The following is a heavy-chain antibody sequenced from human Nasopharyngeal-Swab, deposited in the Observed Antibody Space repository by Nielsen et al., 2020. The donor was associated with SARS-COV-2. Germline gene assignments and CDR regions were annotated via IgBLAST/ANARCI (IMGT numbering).Heavy chain of an antibody. CDR3: ARTTHYDYVWGSHRPPNYFDY. V-gene: IGHV4-39*01. CDR1: GDSITNTAYY. J-gene: IGHJ4*02. CDR2: IYYSGIT. Sequence: SETLSLTSSVSGDSITNTAYYWGWIRQPPGKGLEWIANIYYSGITYNNPSLKSRVTISVDTSKNKLSLRLRSVTTADTAVYYCARTTHYDYVWGSHRPPNYFDYWGQGTLVTVSS. D-gene: IGHD3-16*01.